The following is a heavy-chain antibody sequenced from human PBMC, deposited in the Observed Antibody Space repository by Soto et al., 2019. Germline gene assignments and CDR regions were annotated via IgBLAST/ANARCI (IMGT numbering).Heavy chain of an antibody. D-gene: IGHD3-10*01. Sequence: QVQLVQSTAEVKKSGASVKVSCKASGYIFTSYGVSWVRQAPGQGLEWMGWISGFNGNKIYAQKFQVRVSLTTDTSTNTADMELRSLRSYDADVYDCVRDGSGPRGVIDYWGHGTLVTVSS. CDR3: VRDGSGPRGVIDY. V-gene: IGHV1-18*01. J-gene: IGHJ4*01. CDR2: ISGFNGNK. CDR1: GYIFTSYG.